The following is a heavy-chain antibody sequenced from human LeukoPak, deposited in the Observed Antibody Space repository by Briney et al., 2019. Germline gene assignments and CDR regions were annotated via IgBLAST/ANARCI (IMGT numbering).Heavy chain of an antibody. Sequence: GGSLRLSCAASGFTFSSYGMHWVRQAPGKGLEWVAFIRYDGSNKYYADSVKGRFTISRDNAKNSLYLQMNSLRAEDTALYYCARVGYDSSGYSYYFDYWGQGTLVTVSS. D-gene: IGHD3-22*01. J-gene: IGHJ4*02. CDR3: ARVGYDSSGYSYYFDY. CDR2: IRYDGSNK. CDR1: GFTFSSYG. V-gene: IGHV3-30*02.